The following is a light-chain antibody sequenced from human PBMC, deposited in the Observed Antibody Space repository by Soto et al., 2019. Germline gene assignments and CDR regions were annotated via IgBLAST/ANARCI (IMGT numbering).Light chain of an antibody. J-gene: IGKJ4*02. CDR3: QQYYSIPLT. Sequence: IVMTQSPDGVAGSRGGTCAIRCESSQSLLYSSNNKTYLAWYQQKPGPLPKPLIYWAYSRESGVPAPFRGSGSATDFTLTLSSLQAEDVATYYCQQYYSIPLTFGAGTKADSK. CDR2: WAY. V-gene: IGKV4-1*01. CDR1: QSLLYSSNNKTY.